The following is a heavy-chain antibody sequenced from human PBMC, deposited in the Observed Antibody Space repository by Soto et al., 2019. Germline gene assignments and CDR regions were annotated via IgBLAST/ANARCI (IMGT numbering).Heavy chain of an antibody. Sequence: QVQLVQSGAEVKKPGSSVKVSCKASGGTFSSSAISWVRQAPGQGLEWMGAIIPVFGTAHYAQKFQGRVTITADKPTSTAYREPSRLRCEDTAVYFCARELPERGKYVWGQGTTVTVSS. D-gene: IGHD2-15*01. V-gene: IGHV1-69*06. J-gene: IGHJ6*02. CDR1: GGTFSSSA. CDR2: IIPVFGTA. CDR3: ARELPERGKYV.